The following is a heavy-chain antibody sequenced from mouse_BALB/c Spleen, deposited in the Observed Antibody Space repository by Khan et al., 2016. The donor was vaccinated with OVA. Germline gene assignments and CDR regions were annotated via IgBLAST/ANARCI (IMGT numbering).Heavy chain of an antibody. CDR1: GYTFTNYG. J-gene: IGHJ2*01. V-gene: IGHV9-3*02. D-gene: IGHD2-3*01. Sequence: LVESGPELKKPGETVKISCKASGYTFTNYGMHWVKQAPGKGLKWMGWINTNTGEPTYAEEFQGRFAFSLESSARTAYLQINNHKNEDTATYFCARGWPFDYWGQGTTLTVSS. CDR2: INTNTGEP. CDR3: ARGWPFDY.